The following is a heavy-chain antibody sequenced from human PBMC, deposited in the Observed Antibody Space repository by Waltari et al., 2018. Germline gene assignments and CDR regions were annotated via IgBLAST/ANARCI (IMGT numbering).Heavy chain of an antibody. J-gene: IGHJ4*02. V-gene: IGHV4-38-2*01. Sequence: QVQLQESGPGLVKPSETLSLTCAVSGYSISSGYYWGWIRQPPGKGLEWIGSIYHSGSADSNPSLRSLVTISVDTSKNQFSLTLSSVTAADTAVYYCARTRVTHYDSSGYYYPDYWGQGTLVTVSS. CDR3: ARTRVTHYDSSGYYYPDY. CDR2: IYHSGSA. CDR1: GYSISSGYY. D-gene: IGHD3-22*01.